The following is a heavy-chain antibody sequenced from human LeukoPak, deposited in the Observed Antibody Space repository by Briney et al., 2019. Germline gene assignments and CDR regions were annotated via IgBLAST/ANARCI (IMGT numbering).Heavy chain of an antibody. Sequence: SETLSLTCTVSGGPISSSSYYWGWIPQPPGKGLEWIGSIYYSGSTYYNPSLKSRVTISVDTSKNHFSLKLSSVTAADTAVYYCASRATRGYYYYYYMDVWGKGTTVTVSS. V-gene: IGHV4-39*02. CDR2: IYYSGST. J-gene: IGHJ6*03. D-gene: IGHD2-15*01. CDR3: ASRATRGYYYYYYMDV. CDR1: GGPISSSSYY.